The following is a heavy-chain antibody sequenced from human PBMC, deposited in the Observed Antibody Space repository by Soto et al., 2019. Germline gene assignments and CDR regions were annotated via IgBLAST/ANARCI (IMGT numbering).Heavy chain of an antibody. CDR2: IYWDDDK. Sequence: QITLKESGPTLVKPTQTLTLTCTFSGFSLSTIGVGVGWIRQPPGKALEWLALIYWDDDKRYRPSLKSRLTITKDTSKNQVVLTMTNMDAVDTATYYCALQRYGECDYWGQGTLVTVSS. J-gene: IGHJ4*02. V-gene: IGHV2-5*02. CDR3: ALQRYGECDY. D-gene: IGHD5-18*01. CDR1: GFSLSTIGVG.